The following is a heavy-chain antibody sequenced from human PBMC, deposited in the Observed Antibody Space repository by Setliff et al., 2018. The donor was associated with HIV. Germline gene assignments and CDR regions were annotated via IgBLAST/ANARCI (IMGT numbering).Heavy chain of an antibody. D-gene: IGHD6-6*01. CDR1: GVSVGSGDYY. V-gene: IGHV4-31*03. J-gene: IGHJ4*02. Sequence: PSETLSLTCSVSGVSVGSGDYYWHWIRQHPEKALEWIGYIFHSGDTYYNPSLKSRISMSVDTYKNQFSLELTSLTAAGTAVYYCATRPRIAARPFDYWGQGMLVTVS. CDR2: IFHSGDT. CDR3: ATRPRIAARPFDY.